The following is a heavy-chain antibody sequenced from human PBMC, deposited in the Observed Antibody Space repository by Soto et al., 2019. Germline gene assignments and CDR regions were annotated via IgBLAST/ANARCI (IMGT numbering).Heavy chain of an antibody. D-gene: IGHD6-19*01. CDR3: ARGRYSSGWYLD. Sequence: QVQLQQWGAGLLKPSETLSLTCAVYGGSFSGYYWSWIRQPPGMGLEWIGEFNHSGRTNYNPSLKSRVTISEDTSKNQFSLTLSSVTAADPAVYYCARGRYSSGWYLDWGQGTLVTVSS. CDR2: FNHSGRT. J-gene: IGHJ4*02. CDR1: GGSFSGYY. V-gene: IGHV4-34*01.